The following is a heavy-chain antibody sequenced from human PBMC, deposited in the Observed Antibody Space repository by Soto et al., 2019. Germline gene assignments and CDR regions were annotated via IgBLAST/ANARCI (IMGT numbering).Heavy chain of an antibody. J-gene: IGHJ4*02. CDR3: ARVDKSAGGDFDY. V-gene: IGHV1-69*02. CDR1: GGTFSSYT. CDR2: IIPILGIA. D-gene: IGHD2-21*01. Sequence: SVKVSCKASGGTFSSYTISWVRQAPGQGLEWMGRIIPILGIANYAQKFQGRVTITADKSTSTAYMELSSLRSEDTAVYYCARVDKSAGGDFDYWGQGTLVTVSS.